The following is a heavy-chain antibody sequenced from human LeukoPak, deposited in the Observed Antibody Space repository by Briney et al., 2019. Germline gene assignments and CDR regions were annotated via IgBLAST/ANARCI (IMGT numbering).Heavy chain of an antibody. J-gene: IGHJ6*03. V-gene: IGHV3-9*01. CDR3: AKAVGCSSTSCYYYYYYYMDV. D-gene: IGHD2-2*01. Sequence: PGRSLRLSCAASGFTFDDYAMHWDRQAPGKGLEWVSGISWNSGSIGYADSVKGRFTISRDNAKNSLYLQMNSLRAEDTALYYCAKAVGCSSTSCYYYYYYYMDVWGKGTTVTVSS. CDR1: GFTFDDYA. CDR2: ISWNSGSI.